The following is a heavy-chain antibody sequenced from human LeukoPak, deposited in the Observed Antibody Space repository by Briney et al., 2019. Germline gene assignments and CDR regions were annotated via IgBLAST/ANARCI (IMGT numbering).Heavy chain of an antibody. J-gene: IGHJ4*02. CDR1: GFTFSSYA. CDR3: AKEYYDFWSGYYSGSYYFDY. CDR2: ISGSGGST. V-gene: IGHV3-23*01. Sequence: GGSLRLSRAASGFTFSSYAMSWVRQAPGKGLEWVSAISGSGGSTYYADSVKGRFTISRDNSKNTLYLQMNSLRAEDAAVYYCAKEYYDFWSGYYSGSYYFDYWGQGTLVTVSS. D-gene: IGHD3-3*01.